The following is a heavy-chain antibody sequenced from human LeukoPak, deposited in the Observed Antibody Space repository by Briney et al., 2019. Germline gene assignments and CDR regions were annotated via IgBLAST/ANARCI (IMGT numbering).Heavy chain of an antibody. D-gene: IGHD4-23*01. Sequence: GGSLRLSCAASGFTVSSNYMSWVRQAPGKGLEWVSVIYSGGGSTYYADSVKGRFTISGDKSKNTLYLQMNSLRAEDTAVYYCARDYYGGNSEVISWHFDLWGRGTLVSVSS. CDR1: GFTVSSNY. CDR3: ARDYYGGNSEVISWHFDL. J-gene: IGHJ2*01. CDR2: IYSGGGST. V-gene: IGHV3-66*01.